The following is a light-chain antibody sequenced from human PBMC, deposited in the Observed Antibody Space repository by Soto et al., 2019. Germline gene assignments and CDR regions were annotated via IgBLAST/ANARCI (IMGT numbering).Light chain of an antibody. Sequence: DIQMTQSPSSLSASVGDRFTITCLAIQGVGSSLAWHKQKPGKAHKLLIYAASSLESGVPSRFSGSGSGTEFTLAISSLQPDDFATYYCQQYNSYQITFGQGTRLEIK. CDR1: QGVGSS. CDR3: QQYNSYQIT. V-gene: IGKV1-5*01. CDR2: AAS. J-gene: IGKJ5*01.